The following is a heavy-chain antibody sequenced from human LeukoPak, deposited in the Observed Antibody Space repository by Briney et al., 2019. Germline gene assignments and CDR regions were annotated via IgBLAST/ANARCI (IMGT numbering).Heavy chain of an antibody. J-gene: IGHJ5*02. CDR1: GGSMANYY. CDR2: IYYSGTT. Sequence: SETLSLTCTVSGGSMANYYWTWTRQPPGKGLEWIAYIYYSGTTINYNPSLKSRVTISLDMSKNQFSLRLTSVTATDTAVYYCARQSAVAGTQCFDPWGLGTLVTVSS. D-gene: IGHD6-19*01. CDR3: ARQSAVAGTQCFDP. V-gene: IGHV4-59*08.